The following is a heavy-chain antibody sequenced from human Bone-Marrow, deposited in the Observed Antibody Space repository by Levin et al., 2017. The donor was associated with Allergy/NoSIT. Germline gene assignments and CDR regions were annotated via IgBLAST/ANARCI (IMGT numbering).Heavy chain of an antibody. J-gene: IGHJ4*02. V-gene: IGHV2-5*02. Sequence: GSGPTLVKPTQTLTLTCTFSGFSLTTPRVGVAWVRQPPGKALEWLALIFWDGDKRYSPPLTNRLTISRDTSRNQVVLTMTNMDPVDAGTYYCAHLVTTITNFDYWGQGILVTVSS. CDR3: AHLVTTITNFDY. D-gene: IGHD5-24*01. CDR2: IFWDGDK. CDR1: GFSLTTPRVG.